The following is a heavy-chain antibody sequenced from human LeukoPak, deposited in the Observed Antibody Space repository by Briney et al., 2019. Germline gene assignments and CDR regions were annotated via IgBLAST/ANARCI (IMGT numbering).Heavy chain of an antibody. V-gene: IGHV3-74*01. J-gene: IGHJ6*03. CDR2: INSDGSST. D-gene: IGHD3-3*01. CDR1: GFTFSSYW. CDR3: AREETYYDFWSGNYYYYYMDV. Sequence: GGSLRLSCAATGFTFSSYWMHWVRQAPGKGLVWVSCINSDGSSTSYADSVKGRFTISRDNAKNTLYLQMNSLRAEDTAVYYCAREETYYDFWSGNYYYYYMDVWGKGTTVTVSS.